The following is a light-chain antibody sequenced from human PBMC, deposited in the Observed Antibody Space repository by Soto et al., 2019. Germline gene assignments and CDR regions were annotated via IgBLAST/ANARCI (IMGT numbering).Light chain of an antibody. V-gene: IGKV3-15*01. CDR2: GAS. Sequence: EIVMTQSPATLSVSPGERDTLSCRASQSVSSNLAWYQQKPGQAPRLLIYGASTRATGIPARFSGSGSGTEFILTISSLQSEDFAIYYCQQYNNWPPATFGQGTKLEIK. CDR3: QQYNNWPPAT. J-gene: IGKJ2*01. CDR1: QSVSSN.